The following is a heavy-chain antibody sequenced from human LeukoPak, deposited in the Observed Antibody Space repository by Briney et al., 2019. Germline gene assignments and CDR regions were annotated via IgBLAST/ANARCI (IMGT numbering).Heavy chain of an antibody. CDR3: ARGAPIDY. CDR2: IYNDETSA. CDR1: GFTFSNTW. J-gene: IGHJ4*02. Sequence: GGSLRLSCAASGFTFSNTWMYWVRQGPGKGLVWVSRIYNDETSATYADSVKGRFTITRDNAKNTLYLQMDSLRVDDTAVYYCARGAPIDYWGQGTLVTVSS. V-gene: IGHV3-74*01.